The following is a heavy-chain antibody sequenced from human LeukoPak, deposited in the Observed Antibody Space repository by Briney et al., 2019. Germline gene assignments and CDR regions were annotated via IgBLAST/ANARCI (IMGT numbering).Heavy chain of an antibody. CDR1: GGSISSGDYY. D-gene: IGHD4-17*01. CDR3: AKSSLRYNWNED. J-gene: IGHJ5*02. V-gene: IGHV4-30-4*01. CDR2: IYYSGST. Sequence: PSETLSLTCTVSGGSISSGDYYWSWIRQPPGKGLEWIGYIYYSGSTYYNPSLKSRVTISVDRSKNQFSLKLSSVTAADTAVYYCAKSSLRYNWNEDWGQGTLVTVSS.